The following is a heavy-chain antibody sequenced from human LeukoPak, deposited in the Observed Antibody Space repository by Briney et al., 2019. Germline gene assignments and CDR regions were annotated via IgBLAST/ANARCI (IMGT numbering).Heavy chain of an antibody. J-gene: IGHJ3*01. CDR3: AHSKRGGGYYINAFAG. Sequence: PSETLSLTCTVSGASTSAYYWSWIRQPPGKGLEWIGYSYSGGNANYNPSLKSRVTISIATSENQFSLRLTSVTAADTAVYFCAHSKRGGGYYINAFAGWGQGALVTISS. D-gene: IGHD1-26*01. V-gene: IGHV4-59*01. CDR1: GASTSAYY. CDR2: SYSGGNA.